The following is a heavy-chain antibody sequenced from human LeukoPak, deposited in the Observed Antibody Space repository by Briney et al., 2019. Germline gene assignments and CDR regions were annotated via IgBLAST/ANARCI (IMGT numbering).Heavy chain of an antibody. D-gene: IGHD1-26*01. CDR1: GYTFTGYY. CDR2: INPNSGGT. V-gene: IGHV1-2*06. Sequence: ASVKVSCKASGYTFTGYYMHWVRQAPGQGLEWMGRINPNSGGTNYAQKFQGRVTMTRDTSISTAYMELSRLRSDGTAVYYCARDPSGSYIYWFDPWGQGTLVTVSS. J-gene: IGHJ5*02. CDR3: ARDPSGSYIYWFDP.